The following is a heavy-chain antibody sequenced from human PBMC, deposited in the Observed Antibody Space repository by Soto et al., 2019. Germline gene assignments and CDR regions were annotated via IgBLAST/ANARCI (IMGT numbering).Heavy chain of an antibody. CDR1: GFTFSDYY. J-gene: IGHJ3*02. V-gene: IGHV3-11*01. D-gene: IGHD2-15*01. CDR3: ARAYSDAFDI. CDR2: ISSSGTGI. Sequence: QVQLVESGGGLVKPGGSLRFSCAASGFTFSDYYMTWIRQAPGKGLEWVSYISSSGTGIYYPDSVKGRFTISRDNAKNALYLQMSSLRAEDTAVYYCARAYSDAFDIWGQGTMVTVSS.